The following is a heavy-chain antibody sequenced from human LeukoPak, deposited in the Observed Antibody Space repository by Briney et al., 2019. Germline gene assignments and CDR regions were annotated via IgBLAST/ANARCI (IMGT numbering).Heavy chain of an antibody. CDR1: GGSISNFY. CDR2: IYTSGSTGDT. CDR3: ARTYLMDDQRDAFDI. J-gene: IGHJ3*02. Sequence: SETLSLTCTVSGGSISNFYWSWVRQPAGKGLEWIGRIYTSGSTGDTHYNPSLKSRVTMSLDTSKKQFSLKLSSVTAADTAVYYCARTYLMDDQRDAFDIWGQGTMVTVSS. V-gene: IGHV4-4*07. D-gene: IGHD2-2*01.